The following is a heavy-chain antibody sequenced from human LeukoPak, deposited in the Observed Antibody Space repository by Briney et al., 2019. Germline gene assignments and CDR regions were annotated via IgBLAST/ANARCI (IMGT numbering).Heavy chain of an antibody. D-gene: IGHD3-10*01. J-gene: IGHJ4*02. V-gene: IGHV3-23*01. CDR2: ISYSGGST. CDR1: GFSFSSYA. CDR3: ARGPAVRGTTPTYFDY. Sequence: GGSLRLSCAASGFSFSSYATSWVRQAPGKGLEWVSGISYSGGSTYSADSVKGRFTISRDNSKNTLSLQMNRLRAEDTAIYYCARGPAVRGTTPTYFDYWGQGTLVTVSS.